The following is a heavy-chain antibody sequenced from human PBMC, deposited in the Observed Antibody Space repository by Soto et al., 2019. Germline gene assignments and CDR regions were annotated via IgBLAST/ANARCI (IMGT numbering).Heavy chain of an antibody. Sequence: EVQLVESGGGLVQPGGSLRLSCEASGFTFSSYWMSWVRQAPGKGLEWVANINQDESEKNYVDSVKGRFTISRDNAKNSLXLQMXSLRAEDTAVYYCARDDLGGSWGQGTLVTVSS. V-gene: IGHV3-7*01. CDR1: GFTFSSYW. D-gene: IGHD6-25*01. J-gene: IGHJ5*02. CDR3: ARDDLGGS. CDR2: INQDESEK.